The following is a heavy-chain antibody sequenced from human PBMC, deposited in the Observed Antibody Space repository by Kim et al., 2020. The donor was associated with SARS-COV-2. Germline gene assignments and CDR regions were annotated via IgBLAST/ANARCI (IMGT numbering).Heavy chain of an antibody. J-gene: IGHJ3*02. D-gene: IGHD5-12*01. V-gene: IGHV3-30*01. Sequence: ADAVKGRFTISRDNSKNTLYLQMNSLRAEDTAVYYCASARGGGYTDAFDIWGQGTMVTVSS. CDR3: ASARGGGYTDAFDI.